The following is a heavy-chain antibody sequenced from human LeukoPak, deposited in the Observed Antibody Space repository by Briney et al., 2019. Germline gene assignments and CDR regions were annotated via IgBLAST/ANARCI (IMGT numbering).Heavy chain of an antibody. CDR2: IRSKPSGYTT. J-gene: IGHJ4*02. Sequence: GGSLRLSCAASGFAFSGFYMHWVRQASGRGLEWVGLIRSKPSGYTTVYAASVKGRFTISRDDSKNTAYLQMNSRKAEDTAVYYCTRQDCSGGTCSYVDSWGQGTLVTVSS. D-gene: IGHD2-15*01. CDR1: GFAFSGFY. V-gene: IGHV3-73*01. CDR3: TRQDCSGGTCSYVDS.